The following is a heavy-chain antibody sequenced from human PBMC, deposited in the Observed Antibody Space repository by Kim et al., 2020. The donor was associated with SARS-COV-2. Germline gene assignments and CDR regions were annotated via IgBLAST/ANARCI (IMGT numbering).Heavy chain of an antibody. D-gene: IGHD3-10*01. V-gene: IGHV5-51*01. CDR2: GAQGT. CDR3: ARLGSGGN. Sequence: GAQGTRYSPSFQGQVTISADKSISTAYLQWSSLKASDTAIYYCARLGSGGNWGQGTLVTVSS. J-gene: IGHJ4*02.